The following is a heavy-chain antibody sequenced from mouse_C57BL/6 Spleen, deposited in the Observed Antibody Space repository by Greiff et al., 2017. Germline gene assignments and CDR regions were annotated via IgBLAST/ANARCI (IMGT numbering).Heavy chain of an antibody. CDR3: ARIITTVVANYAMDY. CDR2: ISSGGRYT. CDR1: GFTFSSYG. Sequence: VTLVESVGDLVKPGGSLKLSCAASGFTFSSYGMSLVRQTPDKRLTWVATISSGGRYTYYPDSVKGRFTISRDNAKNTLYLQMSSLKSEDTAMYYCARIITTVVANYAMDYWGQGTSVTVSS. J-gene: IGHJ4*01. D-gene: IGHD1-1*01. V-gene: IGHV5-6*02.